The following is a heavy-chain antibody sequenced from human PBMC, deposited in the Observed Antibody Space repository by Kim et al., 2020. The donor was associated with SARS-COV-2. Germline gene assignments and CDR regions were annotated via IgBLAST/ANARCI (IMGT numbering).Heavy chain of an antibody. D-gene: IGHD6-19*01. CDR3: ARDGIAVAGTDY. J-gene: IGHJ4*02. V-gene: IGHV3-53*01. Sequence: YYADSVKGRFTISRDNSKNTLYLQMNSLRAEDTAVYYCARDGIAVAGTDYWGQGTLVTVSS.